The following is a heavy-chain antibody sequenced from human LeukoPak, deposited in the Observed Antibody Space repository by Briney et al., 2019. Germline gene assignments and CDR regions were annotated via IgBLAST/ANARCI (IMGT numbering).Heavy chain of an antibody. CDR3: ARDQYYYDSSGYIT. CDR2: IIPIFGIA. Sequence: RASVTVSCTASGGTFSSYAISWVRQAPGQGLEWMGRIIPIFGIANYAQKFQGRVTITADKSTSTAYMELSSLRSEDTAVYYCARDQYYYDSSGYITWGQGTLVTVSS. D-gene: IGHD3-22*01. V-gene: IGHV1-69*04. J-gene: IGHJ4*02. CDR1: GGTFSSYA.